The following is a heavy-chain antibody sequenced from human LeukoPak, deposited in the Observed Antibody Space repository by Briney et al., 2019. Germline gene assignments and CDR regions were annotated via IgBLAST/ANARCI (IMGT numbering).Heavy chain of an antibody. J-gene: IGHJ4*02. CDR2: IWYDGSSK. CDR3: ARGPGWLYFDY. V-gene: IGHV3-33*01. CDR1: GFTFSSYG. D-gene: IGHD5-12*01. Sequence: PGGSLRLSCAASGFTFSSYGMHWVRQAPGKGLEWVAVIWYDGSSKYYADSVKGRFTISRDNSKNTLYLQMNSLRAEDTAVYYCARGPGWLYFDYWGQGTLVTVSS.